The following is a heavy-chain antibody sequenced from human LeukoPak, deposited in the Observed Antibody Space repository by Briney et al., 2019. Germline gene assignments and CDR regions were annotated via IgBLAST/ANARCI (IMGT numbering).Heavy chain of an antibody. CDR1: GFTFDDYG. CDR3: AKAPSGYYSPWFDP. CDR2: ISWNSGSI. J-gene: IGHJ5*02. D-gene: IGHD3-22*01. Sequence: GGSLRLSCAASGFTFDDYGMHWVRQAPGKGLEWVSGISWNSGSIGYADSVKGRFTISRDNAKNSLYLQMNSLRAEDTALYYCAKAPSGYYSPWFDPWGQGTLVTVSS. V-gene: IGHV3-9*01.